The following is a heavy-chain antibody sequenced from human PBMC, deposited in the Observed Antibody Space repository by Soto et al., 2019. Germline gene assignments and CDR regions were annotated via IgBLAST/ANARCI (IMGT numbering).Heavy chain of an antibody. J-gene: IGHJ6*03. V-gene: IGHV2-70*11. CDR1: GFSLSTSRMC. Sequence: SGPTLVNPTQTLRLTCTFSGFSLSTSRMCVSWIRQPPGKALEWLARIDWDDDKYYSTSLKTRLTISKDTSKNQVVLTMTNMDPVDTAAYYCARSIAGYYYYYYMDVWGKGTTVTVSS. D-gene: IGHD6-13*01. CDR3: ARSIAGYYYYYYMDV. CDR2: IDWDDDK.